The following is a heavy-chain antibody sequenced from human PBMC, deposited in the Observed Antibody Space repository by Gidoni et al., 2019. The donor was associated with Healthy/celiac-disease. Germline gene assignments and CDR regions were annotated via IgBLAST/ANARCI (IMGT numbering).Heavy chain of an antibody. J-gene: IGHJ6*04. V-gene: IGHV3-73*02. CDR3: TTSPTYSSGLSYYYYGMDV. Sequence: EVQLVESGGGLVQPGGSLKLSCAASGFPSSGSAMHWVRQASGKGLEWVGRIRSKANSYATAYAASVKGRFTISRDDSKNTAYLQMNSLKTEDTAVYYCTTSPTYSSGLSYYYYGMDVWGKGTTVTVSS. D-gene: IGHD6-19*01. CDR1: GFPSSGSA. CDR2: IRSKANSYAT.